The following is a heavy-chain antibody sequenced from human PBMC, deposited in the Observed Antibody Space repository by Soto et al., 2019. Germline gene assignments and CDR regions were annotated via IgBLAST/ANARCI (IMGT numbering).Heavy chain of an antibody. D-gene: IGHD6-6*01. CDR2: ISSSSSYI. J-gene: IGHJ6*02. V-gene: IGHV3-21*01. Sequence: VGSLRLSCAASGFTFSSYSMNWVRQAPGKGLEWVSSISSSSSYIYYADSVKGRFTISRDNAKNSLYLQMNSLRAEDTAVYYCARESAARPIAYYYYYYGMDVWGQGTTVTVSS. CDR1: GFTFSSYS. CDR3: ARESAARPIAYYYYYYGMDV.